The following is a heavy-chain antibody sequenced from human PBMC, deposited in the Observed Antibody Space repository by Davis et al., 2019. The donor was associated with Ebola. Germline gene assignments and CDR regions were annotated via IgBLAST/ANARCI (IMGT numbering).Heavy chain of an antibody. D-gene: IGHD6-13*01. Sequence: GESLKISCAASGFTFSSYGMHWVRQAPGQGLEWMGIINPSGGSTSYAQKFQGRVTMTRDTSTSTVYMELSSLRAEDTAVYYCARESNAGTGGDYWGQGTLVTVSS. CDR3: ARESNAGTGGDY. CDR1: GFTFSSYG. V-gene: IGHV1-46*01. J-gene: IGHJ4*02. CDR2: INPSGGST.